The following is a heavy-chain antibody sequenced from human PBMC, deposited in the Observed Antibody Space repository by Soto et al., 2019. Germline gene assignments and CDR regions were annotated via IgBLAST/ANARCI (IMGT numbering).Heavy chain of an antibody. V-gene: IGHV4-59*01. J-gene: IGHJ4*02. CDR1: GGSISSYC. CDR2: IYYSGST. CDR3: ARGELGTRVDY. D-gene: IGHD7-27*01. Sequence: QVQLQESGPGLVKPSETLSLTCTVSGGSISSYCWSWIRQPPGKGLEWIGYIYYSGSTNYNPSLKSRVTISVDTSKNQFSLKLSSVTAADTAVYYCARGELGTRVDYWGQGTLVTVSS.